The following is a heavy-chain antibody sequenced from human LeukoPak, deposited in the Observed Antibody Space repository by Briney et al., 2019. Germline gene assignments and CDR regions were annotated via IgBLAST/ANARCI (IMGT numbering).Heavy chain of an antibody. CDR3: ARVGGDYLSFDY. CDR1: GGSISSYY. J-gene: IGHJ4*02. Sequence: SETLSLTCIVSGGSISSYYWNWIRQPPGKGLEWIGYIYYSGSTNYNPSLKSRVTISLDTSKNQFSLKLSSVTAADTAVYYCARVGGDYLSFDYWGQGTLVTVSS. CDR2: IYYSGST. V-gene: IGHV4-59*08. D-gene: IGHD4-17*01.